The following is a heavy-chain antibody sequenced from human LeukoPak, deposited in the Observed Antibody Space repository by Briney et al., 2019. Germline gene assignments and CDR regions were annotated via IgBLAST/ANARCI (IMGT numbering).Heavy chain of an antibody. CDR2: LNQVGSEK. CDR1: GFTFISYW. V-gene: IGHV3-7*01. Sequence: GGSLRLSCAASGFTFISYWMSWVRQAPGKGRDWVANLNQVGSEKYYVDSVKGRFTVSRDNAKKSLHLQMNSLRAEDTAVYYCARVYYYGSGSLGYYFDYWGQGTLVTVSS. J-gene: IGHJ4*02. D-gene: IGHD3-10*01. CDR3: ARVYYYGSGSLGYYFDY.